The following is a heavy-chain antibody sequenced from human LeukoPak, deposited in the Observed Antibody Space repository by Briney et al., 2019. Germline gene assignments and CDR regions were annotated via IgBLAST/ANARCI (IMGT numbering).Heavy chain of an antibody. CDR2: IYHSGST. D-gene: IGHD3-22*01. V-gene: IGHV4-38-2*02. Sequence: NPSETLSLTCTVSGYSISSGYYWGWIRQPPGKGLEWIGSIYHSGSTYYNPSLKSRVTISVDTSKNQFSLKLSSVTAADTAVYYCASDTDMYYYEGWGQGTLVTVSS. CDR1: GYSISSGYY. J-gene: IGHJ4*02. CDR3: ASDTDMYYYEG.